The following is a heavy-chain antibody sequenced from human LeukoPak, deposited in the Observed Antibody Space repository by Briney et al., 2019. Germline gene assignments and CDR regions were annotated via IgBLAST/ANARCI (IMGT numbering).Heavy chain of an antibody. V-gene: IGHV4-61*08. CDR1: GGSTSSGDYY. CDR2: IYYSGST. J-gene: IGHJ4*02. Sequence: SETLSLTFTVSGGSTSSGDYYWSWIRQPPGKGLEWIGYIYYSGSTNYNPSLKTRVTISVDTSKNQFSLKLSSVTAADTAVYYCASKGASRGFLDYWGQGTLVTVSS. CDR3: ASKGASRGFLDY. D-gene: IGHD1-26*01.